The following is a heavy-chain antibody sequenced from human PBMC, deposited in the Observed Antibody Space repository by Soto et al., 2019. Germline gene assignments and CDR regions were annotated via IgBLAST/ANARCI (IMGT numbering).Heavy chain of an antibody. CDR1: GDSISSGNKY. V-gene: IGHV4-30-4*01. Sequence: TLSLTCTVSGDSISSGNKYWSWIRQPPGKGLEWIGYIFSSGTTYYNPSLKSRLTMSLDTSQNQFSLKLNSVTDADTAVYYCARVPSPFDYYYAMDVWGQGTTVTVSS. J-gene: IGHJ6*02. CDR2: IFSSGTT. CDR3: ARVPSPFDYYYAMDV. D-gene: IGHD3-16*01.